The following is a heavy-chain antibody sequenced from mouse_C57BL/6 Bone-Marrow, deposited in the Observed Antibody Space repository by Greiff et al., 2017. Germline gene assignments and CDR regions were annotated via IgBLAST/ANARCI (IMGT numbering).Heavy chain of an antibody. V-gene: IGHV8-8*01. CDR1: GISLRTFGMG. J-gene: IGHJ3*01. CDR3: AHLIYYGNYGVAY. Sequence: QVTLKESGPGILQPSQTLSLTCSFSGISLRTFGMGVGWIRLPSGKGLEWLAHISWDDVNSYNPALKSRLTISKDTSKKQVFLNFANVDTPNTATYYCAHLIYYGNYGVAYWGQGTLVTVSA. CDR2: ISWDDVN. D-gene: IGHD2-1*01.